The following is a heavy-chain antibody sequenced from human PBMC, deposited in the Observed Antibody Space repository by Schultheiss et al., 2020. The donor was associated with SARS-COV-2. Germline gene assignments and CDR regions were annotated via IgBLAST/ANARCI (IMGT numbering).Heavy chain of an antibody. CDR1: GGSISSGGYY. Sequence: SQTLSLTCTVSGGSISSGGYYWSWIRQHPGKGLEWIGYIYYSGSTYYNPSLKSRVTISVDTSKNQFSLKLSSVTAADTAVYYCARDRGFLEWLFMGGMDVWGQGTTVTVSS. D-gene: IGHD3-3*01. CDR3: ARDRGFLEWLFMGGMDV. V-gene: IGHV4-31*03. J-gene: IGHJ6*02. CDR2: IYYSGST.